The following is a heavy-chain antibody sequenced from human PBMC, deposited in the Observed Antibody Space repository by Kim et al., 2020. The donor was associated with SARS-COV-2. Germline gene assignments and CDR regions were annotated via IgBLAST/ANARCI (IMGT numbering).Heavy chain of an antibody. CDR3: AKDYGPKGFPFFDY. J-gene: IGHJ4*02. V-gene: IGHV3-23*01. Sequence: GGSLRLSCIISGFTFTTHAMSWVRQAPGKGLEWVSAIEGGGATFYAGSVKGRFTISRDDSKNTVFLQMNNLGVEDTAFYYCAKDYGPKGFPFFDYWGQGVLVTVSS. CDR1: GFTFTTHA. D-gene: IGHD2-15*01. CDR2: IEGGGAT.